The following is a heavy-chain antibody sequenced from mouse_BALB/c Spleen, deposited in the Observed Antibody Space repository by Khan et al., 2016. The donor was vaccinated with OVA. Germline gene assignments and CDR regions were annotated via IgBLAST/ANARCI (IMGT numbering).Heavy chain of an antibody. CDR1: GFSLTNYG. V-gene: IGHV2-2*02. D-gene: IGHD2-2*01. CDR3: ARNYAYDEGLAY. CDR2: IWSGGST. Sequence: QVQLKESGPGLVQPSQSLSITCTVSGFSLTNYGVHWVRQSPGKGLEWLGVIWSGGSTDYNEAFISRMSISKDNSKSQVFFKMNSLQANDTAIYDCARNYAYDEGLAYWGQGTLVTVSA. J-gene: IGHJ3*01.